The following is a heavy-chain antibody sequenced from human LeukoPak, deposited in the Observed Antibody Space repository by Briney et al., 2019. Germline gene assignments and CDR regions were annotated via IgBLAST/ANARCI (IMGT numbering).Heavy chain of an antibody. CDR3: ARESGYSYGGYYYYYYYMDV. D-gene: IGHD5-18*01. CDR1: GYTFTSYG. Sequence: ASVKVSCKASGYTFTSYGISWVRQAPGQGLESMGWISAYNGNTNYAQKLQGRVTMTTDTSTSTAYMELRSLRSDDTAVYYCARESGYSYGGYYYYYYYMDVWGKGTTVTISS. CDR2: ISAYNGNT. J-gene: IGHJ6*03. V-gene: IGHV1-18*01.